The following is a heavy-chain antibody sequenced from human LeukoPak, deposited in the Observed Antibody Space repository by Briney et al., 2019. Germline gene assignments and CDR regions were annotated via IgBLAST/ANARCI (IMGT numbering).Heavy chain of an antibody. Sequence: ASVKVSCKASGYTFTGYYMHWVRQAPGQGLEWMGWINPNSGGTNYAQKFQGRVTMTRDTSISTAYMELSSLRSEDTAVYYCARDYQGGARWWGDPGTQQHLSQFDYWGQGTLVTVSS. CDR3: ARDYQGGARWWGDPGTQQHLSQFDY. J-gene: IGHJ4*02. CDR1: GYTFTGYY. D-gene: IGHD1-14*01. V-gene: IGHV1-2*02. CDR2: INPNSGGT.